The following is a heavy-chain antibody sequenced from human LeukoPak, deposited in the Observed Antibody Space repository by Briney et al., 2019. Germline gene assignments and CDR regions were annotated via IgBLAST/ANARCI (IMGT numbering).Heavy chain of an antibody. CDR3: ARVLLITMARGVIAFDI. V-gene: IGHV3-30-3*01. J-gene: IGHJ3*02. CDR2: ISYDGSNK. Sequence: PGGSLRLSCAASGFTFSSYAMHWVRQAPGKGLEWVAVISYDGSNKYYADSVKGRFTISRDNSKNTLYLQMNSLRAEDTAVYYCARVLLITMARGVIAFDIWGQGTMVTVSS. CDR1: GFTFSSYA. D-gene: IGHD3-10*01.